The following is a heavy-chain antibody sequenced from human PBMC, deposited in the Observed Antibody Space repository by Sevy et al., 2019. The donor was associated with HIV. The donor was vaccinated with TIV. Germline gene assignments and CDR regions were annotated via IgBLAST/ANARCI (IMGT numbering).Heavy chain of an antibody. V-gene: IGHV4-39*02. CDR1: GGSIARSSYD. J-gene: IGHJ4*02. CDR2: IYFSGST. D-gene: IGHD3-10*01. CDR3: AREGGLVDRGFDF. Sequence: SETLSLTCTVSGGSIARSSYDWGWIRQSPGKGLEWIGSIYFSGSTSYATSLRSRVTISVDTSKNQVSLKMRSVTATDTAFYYCAREGGLVDRGFDFWGQGALVTVSS.